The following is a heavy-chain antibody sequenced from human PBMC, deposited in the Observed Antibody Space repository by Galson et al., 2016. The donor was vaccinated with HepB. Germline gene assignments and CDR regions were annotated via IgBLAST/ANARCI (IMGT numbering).Heavy chain of an antibody. CDR2: ISHDDISK. Sequence: SLRLSCAASGITLRNFIIHWVRQPPGKGLEWVAAISHDDISKYYTDSVKGRFTISRDNSGNTVDLQMNGLRAEDTAVYYCARAAHSSGYCDVFDIWGQGTKVTVSS. CDR3: ARAAHSSGYCDVFDI. V-gene: IGHV3-30-3*01. D-gene: IGHD3-22*01. J-gene: IGHJ3*02. CDR1: GITLRNFI.